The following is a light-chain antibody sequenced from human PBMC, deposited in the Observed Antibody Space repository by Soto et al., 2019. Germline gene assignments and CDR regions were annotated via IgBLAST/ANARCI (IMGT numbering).Light chain of an antibody. J-gene: IGKJ1*01. Sequence: VMTQSPATVSVSPGERITLCCRASLSLSSNLGWYQQKPCQAPRLFIYGISTRATGIPARLSGSGSGTEFTLTISSLQSEDFSVYYCQQYKKWTESFGQGTKVDIK. V-gene: IGKV3-15*01. CDR2: GIS. CDR1: LSLSSN. CDR3: QQYKKWTES.